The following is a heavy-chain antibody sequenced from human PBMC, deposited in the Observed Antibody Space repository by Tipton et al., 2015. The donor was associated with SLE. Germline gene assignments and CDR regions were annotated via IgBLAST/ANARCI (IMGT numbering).Heavy chain of an antibody. CDR1: GVSLTSSSSY. D-gene: IGHD3-3*01. Sequence: TLSLTCTVSGVSLTSSSSYWAWIGQPPGKGLEWIASIHYSGNGDYNPSLKSRAAMSVDTSGNQISLRLTFVTAADTAVYYCARLQYIFAGMDVWGKGTTVTVSS. CDR3: ARLQYIFAGMDV. CDR2: IHYSGNG. J-gene: IGHJ6*04. V-gene: IGHV4-39*07.